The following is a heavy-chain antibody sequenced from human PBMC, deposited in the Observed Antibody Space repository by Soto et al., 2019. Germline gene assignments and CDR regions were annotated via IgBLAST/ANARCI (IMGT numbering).Heavy chain of an antibody. V-gene: IGHV1-69*12. CDR2: IIPIFGTA. D-gene: IGHD5-18*01. Sequence: QVQLVQSGAEVKKPGSSVKVSCKASGGTFSSYAISWVRQAPGQGLEWMGGIIPIFGTANYAQKFQGRVTSTADESTSTAYMELSSLRSEDTAVYYCARDGYSYGYRVGYYFDYWGQGTLVTVSS. J-gene: IGHJ4*02. CDR1: GGTFSSYA. CDR3: ARDGYSYGYRVGYYFDY.